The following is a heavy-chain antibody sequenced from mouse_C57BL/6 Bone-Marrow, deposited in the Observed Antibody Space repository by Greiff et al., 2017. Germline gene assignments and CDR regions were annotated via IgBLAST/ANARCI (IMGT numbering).Heavy chain of an antibody. V-gene: IGHV5-12*01. CDR3: ASGGSYGYFDV. CDR2: ISNGGGST. J-gene: IGHJ1*03. CDR1: GFTFSDYY. Sequence: EVHLVESGGGLVQPGGSLKLSCAASGFTFSDYYMYWVRQTPEKRLEWVAYISNGGGSTYYPDTVKGRFTISRDNAKNTLYLQMSRLKSEDTAMYYCASGGSYGYFDVWGTGTTVTVSS.